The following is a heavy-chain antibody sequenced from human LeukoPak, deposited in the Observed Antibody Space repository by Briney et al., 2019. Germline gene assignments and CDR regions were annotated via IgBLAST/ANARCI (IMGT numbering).Heavy chain of an antibody. CDR1: GGTFSSYA. Sequence: SVKVSCKASGGTFSSYAISWVRQAPGQGLEWMGGIIPIFGTANYAQKFQGRVTITADKSTSTAYMELSSLRSEDTAVYYCATQRVGATRDASDIWGQGTMVTVSS. CDR2: IIPIFGTA. CDR3: ATQRVGATRDASDI. D-gene: IGHD1-26*01. V-gene: IGHV1-69*06. J-gene: IGHJ3*02.